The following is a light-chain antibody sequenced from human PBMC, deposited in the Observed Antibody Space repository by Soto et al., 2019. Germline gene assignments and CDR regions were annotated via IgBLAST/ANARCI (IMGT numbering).Light chain of an antibody. Sequence: EIGMTQSPSTLSVSPGERVTLSCRASQSVRNNLAWYQQKPGQPPRLVIYGASTRATGIPARFSGSGSGTEVTLTISTLQSEDFAVYFCQQYNNWPPVTFGPGTKVDIK. V-gene: IGKV3-15*01. CDR1: QSVRNN. J-gene: IGKJ3*01. CDR2: GAS. CDR3: QQYNNWPPVT.